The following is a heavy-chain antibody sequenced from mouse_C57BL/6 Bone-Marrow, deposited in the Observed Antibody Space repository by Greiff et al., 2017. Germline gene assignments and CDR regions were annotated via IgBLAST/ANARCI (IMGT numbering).Heavy chain of an antibody. CDR3: AGPFGIYYDYFFDY. J-gene: IGHJ2*01. D-gene: IGHD2-4*01. CDR1: GYTFTSYT. Sequence: QVQLQQSGAELARPGASVKMSCKASGYTFTSYTMHWVKQRPGQGLEWIGYINPSSGYTKYNQKFKDKATLTADKSSSTAYMQLSSLTSEDSAVXYCAGPFGIYYDYFFDYWGQGTTLTVSS. CDR2: INPSSGYT. V-gene: IGHV1-4*01.